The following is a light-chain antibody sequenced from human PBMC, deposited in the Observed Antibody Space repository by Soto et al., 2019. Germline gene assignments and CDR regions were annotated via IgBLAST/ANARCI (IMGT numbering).Light chain of an antibody. V-gene: IGKV3-11*01. CDR1: RSLSTY. CDR3: QQRKNWPLT. J-gene: IGKJ4*02. CDR2: EAL. Sequence: ETVLTQSPATLSLSPGERATLSCRASRSLSTYLAWYQQKPGQAPRLLIYEALNRATGIPAKFSGSGSGTDFTLTISSLEQEECAGYSCQQRKNWPLTFGGGTKVEIK.